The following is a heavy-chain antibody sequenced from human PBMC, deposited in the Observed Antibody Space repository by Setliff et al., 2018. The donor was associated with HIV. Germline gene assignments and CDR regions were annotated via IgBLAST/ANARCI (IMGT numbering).Heavy chain of an antibody. CDR2: ISSSGSFI. CDR3: AKVQSYDSSGYYWVYFDY. CDR1: GFTFGRYS. D-gene: IGHD3-22*01. V-gene: IGHV3-21*06. J-gene: IGHJ4*02. Sequence: GGSLRLSCAASGFTFGRYSMNWVRQAPGKGLEWVSSISSSGSFIYYADSVKGRFTISRDNAQNSLYLQMKSLRAEDTAVYYCAKVQSYDSSGYYWVYFDYWGQGTLVTVSS.